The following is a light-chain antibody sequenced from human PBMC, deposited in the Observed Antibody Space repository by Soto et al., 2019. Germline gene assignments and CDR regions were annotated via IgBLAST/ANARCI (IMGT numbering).Light chain of an antibody. Sequence: EIVLTQSPATLSLSPGERATLSCRASQSVSSYLAWYQQKSGQAPRLLIYDASNRATGIPARFGGSGSGTDFTLTISSLEPEDFAVYYCQQRSSWPWTFGQGTKVEIK. CDR2: DAS. CDR1: QSVSSY. V-gene: IGKV3-11*01. CDR3: QQRSSWPWT. J-gene: IGKJ1*01.